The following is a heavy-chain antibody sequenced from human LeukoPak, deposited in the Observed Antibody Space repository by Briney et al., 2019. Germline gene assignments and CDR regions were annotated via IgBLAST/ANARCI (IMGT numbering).Heavy chain of an antibody. CDR2: ISSSSSYI. V-gene: IGHV3-21*01. CDR1: GFTFSSYS. J-gene: IGHJ6*02. D-gene: IGHD3-16*01. CDR3: ARDGGMIRFGGQDV. Sequence: PVGSLRLSCAASGFTFSSYSMNWVRQAPGKGLEWVASISSSSSYIYYPDSVEGRFTISRDNAKNSLYLQMNSLRVEDTAVYYCARDGGMIRFGGQDVWGQGTTLTVS.